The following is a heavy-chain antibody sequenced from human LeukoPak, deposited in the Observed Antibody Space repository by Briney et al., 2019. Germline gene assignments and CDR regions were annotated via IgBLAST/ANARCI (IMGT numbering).Heavy chain of an antibody. CDR2: IIPIFGTA. Sequence: SSVKVSSKASGGTFSSYAISWGRHAPGQGLEWMGGIIPIFGTANYAQKFQGRVTITADESTSTAYMELSSLRSEDTAVYYCARGVDRNRRDGYNYVAYGYWGQGTLVTVSS. J-gene: IGHJ4*02. CDR3: ARGVDRNRRDGYNYVAYGY. V-gene: IGHV1-69*13. D-gene: IGHD5-24*01. CDR1: GGTFSSYA.